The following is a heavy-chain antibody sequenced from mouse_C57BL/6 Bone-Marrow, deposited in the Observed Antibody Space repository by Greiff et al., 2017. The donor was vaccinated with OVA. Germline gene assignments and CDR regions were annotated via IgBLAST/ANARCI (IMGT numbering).Heavy chain of an antibody. CDR2: IHPNSGST. V-gene: IGHV1-64*01. D-gene: IGHD3-3*01. Sequence: QVQLQQPGAELVKPGASVKLSCKASGYTLTSYWMHWVKQRPGQGLEWIGMIHPNSGSTNYNEKFKSKATLTVDKSSSTAYMQLSSLTSEDSAVYYCATGRGYYAMDYWGQGTSVTVSS. CDR3: ATGRGYYAMDY. CDR1: GYTLTSYW. J-gene: IGHJ4*01.